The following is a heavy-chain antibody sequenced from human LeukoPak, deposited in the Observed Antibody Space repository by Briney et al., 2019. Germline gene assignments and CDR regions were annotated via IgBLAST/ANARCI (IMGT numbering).Heavy chain of an antibody. D-gene: IGHD1-7*01. Sequence: SQTLSLTCAISGESVSSTGASWNWIRQSPSRGLEWLGRTYYRSQWYYEYALSVKSRIIVATDTSKNQFSLQLSSVTPEDTAVYYCVRGNYKFDYWGQGSLVTVSS. CDR2: TYYRSQWYY. CDR1: GESVSSTGAS. CDR3: VRGNYKFDY. V-gene: IGHV6-1*01. J-gene: IGHJ4*02.